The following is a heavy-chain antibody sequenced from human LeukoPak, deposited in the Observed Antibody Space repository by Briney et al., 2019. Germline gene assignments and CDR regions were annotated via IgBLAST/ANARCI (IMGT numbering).Heavy chain of an antibody. CDR2: IRYDGGNK. V-gene: IGHV3-30*02. CDR3: ARGSSGWYRGGGYYYYYGMDV. Sequence: GGSLRLSCAASGFSFSTYGMHWVRQAPGKGLEWVAFIRYDGGNKNDADSVKGRFTISRDNSKNTLYLQMNSLRAEDTAVYYCARGSSGWYRGGGYYYYYGMDVWGQGTTVTVSS. J-gene: IGHJ6*02. CDR1: GFSFSTYG. D-gene: IGHD6-19*01.